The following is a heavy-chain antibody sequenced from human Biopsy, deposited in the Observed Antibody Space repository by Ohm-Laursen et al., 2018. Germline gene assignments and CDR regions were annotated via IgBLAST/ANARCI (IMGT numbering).Heavy chain of an antibody. CDR2: INHSGHT. D-gene: IGHD2-8*02. Sequence: TLSLTCTVSSASINLYYWGWIRQSPGKGLEWIGYINHSGHTNYNPSLKSRLTMSVDTSKNQFSLKLTSATAADTAVYYCARDRIAYCTATSCDSFGLDVWGQGTTVTVSS. CDR3: ARDRIAYCTATSCDSFGLDV. V-gene: IGHV4-59*01. CDR1: SASINLYY. J-gene: IGHJ6*02.